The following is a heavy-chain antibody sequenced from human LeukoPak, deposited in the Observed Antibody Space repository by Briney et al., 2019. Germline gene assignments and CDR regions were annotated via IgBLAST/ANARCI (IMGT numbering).Heavy chain of an antibody. Sequence: SGTLSLTCTVSGGSVSNYYLAWIRQSAEKGLEWIGRIYTSRTPYYNPSLKSRVTLSGGTSKNQFSLKLSSVTAADTAVYFCARLLDYYDSSGYQVRYFDYWGQGVLVTVSA. V-gene: IGHV4-4*07. J-gene: IGHJ4*02. CDR1: GGSVSNYY. CDR2: IYTSRTP. D-gene: IGHD3-22*01. CDR3: ARLLDYYDSSGYQVRYFDY.